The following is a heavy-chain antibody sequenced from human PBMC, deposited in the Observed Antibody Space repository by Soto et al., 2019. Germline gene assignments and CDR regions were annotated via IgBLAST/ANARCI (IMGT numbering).Heavy chain of an antibody. CDR2: INGDGSST. D-gene: IGHD2-21*01. CDR1: GFPFSNSW. V-gene: IGHV3-74*01. J-gene: IGHJ4*02. CDR3: VREFR. Sequence: EVQLVESGGGLVQPGGSLRLSCAASGFPFSNSWMSWVRQAPGKGLVWVSRINGDGSSTNYADSVKGRFTISRDNAMKTLHLQTNSLRVEETAVYYCVREFRWGQGTLVTVSS.